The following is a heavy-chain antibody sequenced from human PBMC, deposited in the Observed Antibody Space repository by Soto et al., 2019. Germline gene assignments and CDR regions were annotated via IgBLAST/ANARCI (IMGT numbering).Heavy chain of an antibody. J-gene: IGHJ6*02. CDR3: EIDLWGYCGTDCYPLDV. CDR1: GGSISGYY. CDR2: MYNTGST. D-gene: IGHD2-21*02. V-gene: IGHV4-59*01. Sequence: SETLSLTCTVSGGSISGYYWSWIRQPPGKGLEWIGYMYNTGSTVYNPSFKSRVTISVDTSKNQFSLKLNSVTAADTAVYYCEIDLWGYCGTDCYPLDVWGQGTTVTVSS.